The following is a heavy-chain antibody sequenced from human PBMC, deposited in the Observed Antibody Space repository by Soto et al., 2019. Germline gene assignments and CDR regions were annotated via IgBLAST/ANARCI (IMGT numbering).Heavy chain of an antibody. D-gene: IGHD6-13*01. Sequence: EVQLVQSESEAKKPGESLKISCKVSGYSFVNYWIGWVRQMPGKGLEWMGNVYPGDSDTDYSPSFQGRVTISADKSITTTYLQWSSLQASDTAIYYCARQSLSSSAFDFWGQGTLVIVSS. J-gene: IGHJ4*02. CDR2: VYPGDSDT. CDR1: GYSFVNYW. V-gene: IGHV5-51*01. CDR3: ARQSLSSSAFDF.